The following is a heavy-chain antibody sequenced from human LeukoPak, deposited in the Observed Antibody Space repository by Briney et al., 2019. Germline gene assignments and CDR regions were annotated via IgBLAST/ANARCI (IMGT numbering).Heavy chain of an antibody. CDR1: GYTLTELS. V-gene: IGHV1-24*01. CDR2: FDPEDGET. J-gene: IGHJ4*02. CDR3: ATFGDYLYQNFDY. D-gene: IGHD4-17*01. Sequence: ASVTVSCKVSGYTLTELSMHWVRQAPGKGLEWMGGFDPEDGETIYAQKFQGRVTMTEDTSTDTAYMELSSLRSEDTAVYYCATFGDYLYQNFDYWGQGTLVTVSS.